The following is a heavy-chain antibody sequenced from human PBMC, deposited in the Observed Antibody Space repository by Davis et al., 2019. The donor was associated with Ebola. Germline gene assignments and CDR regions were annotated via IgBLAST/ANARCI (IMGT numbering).Heavy chain of an antibody. CDR3: ARDQYSKTHYYGMDV. V-gene: IGHV3-9*01. Sequence: GGSLRLSCAASGFTFDDYAMHWVRQAPGKGLEWVSGISWNSGSIGYADSVKGRFTISRDNAKNSPYLQMNSLRAEDTAVYYCARDQYSKTHYYGMDVWGQGTTVTVSS. J-gene: IGHJ6*02. CDR2: ISWNSGSI. CDR1: GFTFDDYA. D-gene: IGHD4-11*01.